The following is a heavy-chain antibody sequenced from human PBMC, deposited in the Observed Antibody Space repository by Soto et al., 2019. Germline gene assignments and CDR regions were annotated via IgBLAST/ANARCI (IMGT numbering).Heavy chain of an antibody. CDR1: RFTFSDYS. V-gene: IGHV3-21*01. CDR2: ISPRSSYI. Sequence: PGGSLRLSCEASRFTFSDYSMNWVRQAPGKGLEWVSSISPRSSYIHYADSVKGRFIISRDDAKSALFLQMNSLRAEDTAVYYSAPLIKTYYDDSSGYSKDYWGQGTLVTVSS. CDR3: APLIKTYYDDSSGYSKDY. D-gene: IGHD3-22*01. J-gene: IGHJ4*01.